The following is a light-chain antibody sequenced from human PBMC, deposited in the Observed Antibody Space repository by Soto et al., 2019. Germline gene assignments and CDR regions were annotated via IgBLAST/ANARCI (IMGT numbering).Light chain of an antibody. CDR1: QDISDY. CDR2: DAS. Sequence: DIQMTQSPSSLAASVGDRVTITCQASQDISDYLNWYHQKPGKAPKFLIYDASYLETGVPSRFSGSGSGTYFTFTISSLQPEDIGTYYCQQYDNLPYTFGQGTKLEIK. J-gene: IGKJ2*01. CDR3: QQYDNLPYT. V-gene: IGKV1-33*01.